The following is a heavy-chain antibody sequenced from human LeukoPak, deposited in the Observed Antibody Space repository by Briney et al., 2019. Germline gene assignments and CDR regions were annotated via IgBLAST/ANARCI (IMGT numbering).Heavy chain of an antibody. Sequence: GASVKVSCKASGGTFSSSPITWVRQAPGQGLAWMGGIIPIFGRANYAQKFQGRVTITTDESTSTAYMELSSLRSEDTAVYYCARDVLGPSDYWGQGTLVTVSS. CDR2: IIPIFGRA. CDR1: GGTFSSSP. D-gene: IGHD4/OR15-4a*01. CDR3: ARDVLGPSDY. J-gene: IGHJ4*02. V-gene: IGHV1-69*05.